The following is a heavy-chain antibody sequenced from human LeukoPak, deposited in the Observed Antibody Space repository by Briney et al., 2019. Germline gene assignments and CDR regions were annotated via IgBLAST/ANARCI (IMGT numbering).Heavy chain of an antibody. CDR1: GGSISSSSYY. V-gene: IGHV4-39*07. CDR2: IYYSGST. CDR3: ARGDVSFYYGMDV. J-gene: IGHJ6*02. Sequence: SETLSLTCTVSGGSISSSSYYWGWIRQPPGKGLEWIGSIYYSGSTYYNPSLKSRVTISVDTSKNQFSLKLSSVTAADTAVYYCARGDVSFYYGMDVWGQGTTVTVSS. D-gene: IGHD3-16*02.